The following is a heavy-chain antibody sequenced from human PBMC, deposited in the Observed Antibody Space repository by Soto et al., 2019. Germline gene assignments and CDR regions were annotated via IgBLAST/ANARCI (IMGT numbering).Heavy chain of an antibody. CDR3: ATYGDYVFNY. Sequence: SETLSLTCTVSGDSISSYYWSWIRQPPGKGLEWIGYIHYSGSTNYNPSLKSRVTISVDTSKNQFSLRLSSVTAADTAVYYCATYGDYVFNYWGQGTLVTVSS. D-gene: IGHD4-17*01. CDR2: IHYSGST. V-gene: IGHV4-59*08. CDR1: GDSISSYY. J-gene: IGHJ4*02.